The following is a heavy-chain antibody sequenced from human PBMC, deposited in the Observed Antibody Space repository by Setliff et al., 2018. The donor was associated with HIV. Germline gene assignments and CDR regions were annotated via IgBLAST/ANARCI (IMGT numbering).Heavy chain of an antibody. D-gene: IGHD3-22*01. V-gene: IGHV4-59*01. CDR3: ARLMHYYDSFWVLWRENYFDS. CDR1: GGSISSAY. Sequence: SETLSLTCAVSGGSISSAYWSWVRQPPGKGLEWIGYIYSGGITNYNPSLKSRVTISVDSSKNQFSLKLSSVTAADTAVYYRARLMHYYDSFWVLWRENYFDSWGRGTLVTVSS. J-gene: IGHJ4*01. CDR2: IYSGGIT.